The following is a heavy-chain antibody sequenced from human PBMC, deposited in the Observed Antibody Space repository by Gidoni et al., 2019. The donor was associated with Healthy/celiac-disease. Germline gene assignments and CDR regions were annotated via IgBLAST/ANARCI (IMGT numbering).Heavy chain of an antibody. CDR1: VGSISSSSYY. CDR3: ARHFFIGELPGRAYYFDY. D-gene: IGHD1-26*01. Sequence: QLQLQESGPGLVKPSETLSLTCTVSVGSISSSSYYWGWIRQPPGKGLEWIGSIYYSGSTYYNPSLKSRVTISVDTSKNQFSLKLSSVTAADTAVYYCARHFFIGELPGRAYYFDYWGQGTLVTVSS. CDR2: IYYSGST. J-gene: IGHJ4*02. V-gene: IGHV4-39*01.